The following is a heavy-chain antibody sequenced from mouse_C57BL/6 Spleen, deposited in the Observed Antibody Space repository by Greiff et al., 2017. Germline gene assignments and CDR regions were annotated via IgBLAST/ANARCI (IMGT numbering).Heavy chain of an antibody. Sequence: QVQLKESGPELVKPGASVKISCKASGYAFSSSWMNWVKQRPGKGLEWIGRIYPGDGDTNYNGKFKGKATLTADKSSSTAYMQLSSLTSEDSAVYFCAREGGLPYFDYWGQGTTLTVSS. J-gene: IGHJ2*01. V-gene: IGHV1-82*01. CDR2: IYPGDGDT. CDR1: GYAFSSSW. D-gene: IGHD2-4*01. CDR3: AREGGLPYFDY.